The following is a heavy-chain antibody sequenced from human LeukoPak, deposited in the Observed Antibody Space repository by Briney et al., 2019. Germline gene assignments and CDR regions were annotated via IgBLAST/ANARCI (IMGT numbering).Heavy chain of an antibody. CDR1: GFTFSSHW. CDR2: INTDGRTT. CDR3: VHSENLRFDN. D-gene: IGHD1-26*01. J-gene: IGHJ4*02. Sequence: GGSLRLSCAASGFTFSSHWMHWVRQAPGKGLVWVSCINTDGRTTTYADSVKGRFTISRDNAKNTLYLQMNSLRDDDTAVYFCVHSENLRFDNWGQGTLVTVSS. V-gene: IGHV3-74*01.